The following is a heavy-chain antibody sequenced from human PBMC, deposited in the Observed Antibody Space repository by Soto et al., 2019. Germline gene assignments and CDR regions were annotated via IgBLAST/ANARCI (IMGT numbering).Heavy chain of an antibody. J-gene: IGHJ4*02. CDR3: ATGTELDY. D-gene: IGHD6-13*01. CDR1: VFPFSNYY. CDR2: IDQVGSAK. V-gene: IGHV3-7*03. Sequence: HPGGSLRLSCAASVFPFSNYYMTWVRQAPGKGLEWVANIDQVGSAKYFEDSVKGRFTISRDNARNSVYLQLNSLRVDDTAVYYCATGTELDYWGQGTLVTVSS.